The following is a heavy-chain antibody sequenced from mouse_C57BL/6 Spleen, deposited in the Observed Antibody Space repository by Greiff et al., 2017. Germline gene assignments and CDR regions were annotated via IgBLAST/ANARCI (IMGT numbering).Heavy chain of an antibody. CDR3: ATTVVDYFDD. CDR1: GYTFTSYW. V-gene: IGHV1-64*01. J-gene: IGHJ2*01. D-gene: IGHD1-1*01. CDR2: IHPNSGST. Sequence: QVHVKQSGAELVKPGASVKLSCKASGYTFTSYWMHWVKQRPGQGLEWIGMIHPNSGSTNYNEKFKSKATLTVDKSSSTAYMQLSSLTSEESAVYYCATTVVDYFDDWGQGTTLTVSS.